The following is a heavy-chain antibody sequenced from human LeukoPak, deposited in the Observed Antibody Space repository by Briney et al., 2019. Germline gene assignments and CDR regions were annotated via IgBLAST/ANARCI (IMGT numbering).Heavy chain of an antibody. CDR3: ARDPADFWSGYYSD. CDR1: GFTFSSYS. CDR2: ISSSSSYI. D-gene: IGHD3-3*01. Sequence: GGSLRLSCAASGFTFSSYSMSWVRQAPGKGLEWVSSISSSSSYIYYADSVKGRFTISRDNAKNSLYLQMNSMRAEDTAVYYCARDPADFWSGYYSDWGQGTLVTVSS. V-gene: IGHV3-21*01. J-gene: IGHJ4*02.